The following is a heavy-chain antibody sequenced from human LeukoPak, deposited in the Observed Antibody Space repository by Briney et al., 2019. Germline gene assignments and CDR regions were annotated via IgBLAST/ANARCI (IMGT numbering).Heavy chain of an antibody. CDR2: INSKSDTI. V-gene: IGHV3-48*04. Sequence: PGGSLRLSCVASVFTFSRYSMNWVRQAPGKGLEWVSYINSKSDTIYYADSVKGRFTISRDNAKSALYLQINSLRAEDTAVYYCAKGLRTGVGPYKGYHYYMDVWGKGATVTVSS. CDR3: AKGLRTGVGPYKGYHYYMDV. CDR1: VFTFSRYS. D-gene: IGHD3-10*01. J-gene: IGHJ6*03.